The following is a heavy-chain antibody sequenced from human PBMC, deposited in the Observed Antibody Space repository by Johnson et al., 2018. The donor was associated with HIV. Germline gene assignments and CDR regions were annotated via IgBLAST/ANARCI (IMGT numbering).Heavy chain of an antibody. J-gene: IGHJ3*02. CDR1: GFTFSSYW. D-gene: IGHD3-22*01. CDR3: ARDHVIGPSFDAFDI. CDR2: INSDGSST. V-gene: IGHV3-74*01. Sequence: VQLVESGGGLVQPGGSLRLSCAASGFTFSSYWMHWVRQAPGKGLVWVSRINSDGSSTSYADSVKGRFTISRDNAKNTLYLQMNSLRAEDTAVYYCARDHVIGPSFDAFDIWGQGTMVIVSS.